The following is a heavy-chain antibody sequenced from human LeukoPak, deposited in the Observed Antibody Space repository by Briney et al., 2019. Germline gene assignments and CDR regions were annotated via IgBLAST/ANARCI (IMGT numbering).Heavy chain of an antibody. Sequence: TASETLSLTCTVSGGSISSSSYYWGWIRQPPGKGLEWIGSIYYSGSTYYNPSLKSRVTISVDTSKNQFSLKLSSVTAADTAVYYCARQSLLLRFLEWLPYYYYHGMDVWGQGTTVTVSS. D-gene: IGHD3-3*01. V-gene: IGHV4-39*01. CDR3: ARQSLLLRFLEWLPYYYYHGMDV. CDR2: IYYSGST. J-gene: IGHJ6*02. CDR1: GGSISSSSYY.